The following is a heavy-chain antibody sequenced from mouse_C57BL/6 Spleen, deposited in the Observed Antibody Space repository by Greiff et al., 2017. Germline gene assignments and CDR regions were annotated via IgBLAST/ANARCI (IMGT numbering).Heavy chain of an antibody. V-gene: IGHV5-9-1*02. Sequence: EVHLVESGEGLVKPGGSLKLSCAASGFTFSSYAMSWVRQTPEKRLEWVAYISSGGDYIYYADTVKGRFTISRDNARNTLYLQMSSLKSEDTAMYYCTRDYYGSSYGWYFDVWGTGTTVTVSS. CDR2: ISSGGDYI. J-gene: IGHJ1*03. CDR1: GFTFSSYA. CDR3: TRDYYGSSYGWYFDV. D-gene: IGHD1-1*01.